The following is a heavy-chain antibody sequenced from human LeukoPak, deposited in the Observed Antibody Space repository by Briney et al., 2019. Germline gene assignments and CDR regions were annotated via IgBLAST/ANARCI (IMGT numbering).Heavy chain of an antibody. CDR2: ISSSSSYI. Sequence: PGGSLRLSCAASGFTFSSYAMSWVRQAPGKGLEWVSSISSSSSYIYYADSVKGRFTISRDNAKNSLYLQMNSLRAEDTAVYYCASCDILTGYYRDHDAFDIWGQGTMVTVSS. CDR3: ASCDILTGYYRDHDAFDI. J-gene: IGHJ3*02. V-gene: IGHV3-21*01. CDR1: GFTFSSYA. D-gene: IGHD3-9*01.